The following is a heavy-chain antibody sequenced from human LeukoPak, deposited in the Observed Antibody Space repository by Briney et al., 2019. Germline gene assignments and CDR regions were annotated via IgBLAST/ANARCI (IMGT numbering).Heavy chain of an antibody. J-gene: IGHJ1*01. CDR3: ARSLLRYTVDGTEYFQH. V-gene: IGHV1-69*13. CDR1: GGTFSSYA. Sequence: SVKVSCKASGGTFSSYAISWVRQAPGQGLEWMGGIIPIFGTANYAQKFQGRVTITADESTSTAYMELSSLRSEDTAVYYCARSLLRYTVDGTEYFQHWGQGTLVTDSS. CDR2: IIPIFGTA. D-gene: IGHD4-23*01.